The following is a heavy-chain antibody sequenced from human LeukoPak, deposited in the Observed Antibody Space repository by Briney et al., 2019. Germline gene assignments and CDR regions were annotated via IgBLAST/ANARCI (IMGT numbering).Heavy chain of an antibody. CDR2: ISNDGTHK. Sequence: SGGSLRLSCAASGFTFSSYSMHWVRQGPGKGLEWVAIISNDGTHKFYADSVKGRFTISRDNSKNTLYLQMNSLRTEDTAVYDCAKERGPFIHGDYWGQGTVVTVSS. J-gene: IGHJ4*02. CDR3: AKERGPFIHGDY. D-gene: IGHD3-16*01. V-gene: IGHV3-30*18. CDR1: GFTFSSYS.